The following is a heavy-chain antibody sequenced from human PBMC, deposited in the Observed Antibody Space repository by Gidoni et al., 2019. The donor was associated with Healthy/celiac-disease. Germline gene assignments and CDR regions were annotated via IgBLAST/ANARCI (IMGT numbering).Heavy chain of an antibody. J-gene: IGHJ5*02. CDR1: GYTLTDYY. Sequence: QVQLVQSGAAVKKPGASVKVSCTASGYTLTDYYMHWVRQAPGQGLEWMGRINPNSGGTDYAQKFQGRVTMTRDTSISTAYMELSRLRSDDTAVYYCARDHGDYVGGTVNWFDPWGQGTLVTVSS. V-gene: IGHV1-2*06. D-gene: IGHD4-17*01. CDR2: INPNSGGT. CDR3: ARDHGDYVGGTVNWFDP.